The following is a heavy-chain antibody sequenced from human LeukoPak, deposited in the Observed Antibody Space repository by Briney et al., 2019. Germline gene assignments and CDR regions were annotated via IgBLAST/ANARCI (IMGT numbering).Heavy chain of an antibody. CDR3: TRVGYIDEGIDY. V-gene: IGHV3-7*04. Sequence: GGSLRLSCVASGFPFSSYWMTWVRKAPGKGLEWVANIKQDGSKKSYVDSVKGRFTIFRDNAKNSLYLQMNSLRAEDTAIYYCTRVGYIDEGIDYWGQGTLVTVSS. D-gene: IGHD5-24*01. CDR2: IKQDGSKK. J-gene: IGHJ4*02. CDR1: GFPFSSYW.